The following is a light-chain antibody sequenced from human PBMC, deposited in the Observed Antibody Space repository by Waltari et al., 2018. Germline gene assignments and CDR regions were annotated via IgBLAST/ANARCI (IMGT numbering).Light chain of an antibody. CDR1: SRDVGGYNY. CDR3: CSYAGSYTVV. CDR2: DVS. Sequence: QYALTQPRSVSGSPGQPVTIACTGTSRDVGGYNYVSWYQQPPGKAPKLMIYDVSKRPSGVPDRFSGSKSGNTASLTISGLQAEDEADYYCCSYAGSYTVVFGGGTKLTVL. J-gene: IGLJ2*01. V-gene: IGLV2-11*01.